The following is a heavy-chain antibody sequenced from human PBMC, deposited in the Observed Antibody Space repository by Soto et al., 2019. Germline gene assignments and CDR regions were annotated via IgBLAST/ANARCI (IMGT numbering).Heavy chain of an antibody. D-gene: IGHD3-9*01. CDR2: ISGSGDST. CDR3: AQGRGLVSPHY. CDR1: GFTFSSHA. V-gene: IGHV3-23*01. Sequence: EVQLLESGGGLVQPGWSLRLSCGASGFTFSSHAMTWVRQAPGKGLEWVSAISGSGDSTYYADSVKGRFTISRDNSKNTMFLQINSLSAEDTAVYYCAQGRGLVSPHYWGQGTLVTVSS. J-gene: IGHJ4*02.